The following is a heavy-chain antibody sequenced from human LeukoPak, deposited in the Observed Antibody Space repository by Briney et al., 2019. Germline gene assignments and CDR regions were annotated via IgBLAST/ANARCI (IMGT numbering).Heavy chain of an antibody. CDR1: AFTFSGHW. CDR3: ARDLGYCTNGVCHTGFDY. Sequence: EGSLRLSCEGSAFTFSGHWMNWVRQTPGKGLEWVASIKEDGSERQYVDSVKGRFSISRDNTKGSLFLQLNSLRAEDTAVYYCARDLGYCTNGVCHTGFDYWGQGTLVAVSS. J-gene: IGHJ4*02. CDR2: IKEDGSER. D-gene: IGHD2-8*01. V-gene: IGHV3-7*03.